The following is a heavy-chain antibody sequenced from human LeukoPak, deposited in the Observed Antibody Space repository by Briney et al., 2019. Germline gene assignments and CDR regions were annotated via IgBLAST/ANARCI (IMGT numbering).Heavy chain of an antibody. D-gene: IGHD5-18*01. J-gene: IGHJ4*02. Sequence: GGSLRLSCAASGFTFSSYSMNWVRQAPGKGLEWVSSISSSSSYIYYADSVEGRFTISRDNAKNSLYLQMNSLRAEDTAVYYCARIGSTDTAMVKDYWGQGTLVTVSS. CDR3: ARIGSTDTAMVKDY. V-gene: IGHV3-21*01. CDR1: GFTFSSYS. CDR2: ISSSSSYI.